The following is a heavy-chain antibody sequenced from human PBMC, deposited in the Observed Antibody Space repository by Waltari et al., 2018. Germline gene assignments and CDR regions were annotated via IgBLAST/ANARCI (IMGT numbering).Heavy chain of an antibody. Sequence: EVQLVQSGAEVKKPGESLRISCQGSGFNFYNYWIGWVRQMPGKGLEWMGIIYPGDSDTRYSPSFQGQVTMSVDKSIRTAYLQWNSLKASDTAIYYCARHRTRSTLYNWFDPWGQGTQVSVSS. J-gene: IGHJ5*02. D-gene: IGHD2-15*01. V-gene: IGHV5-51*01. CDR1: GFNFYNYW. CDR3: ARHRTRSTLYNWFDP. CDR2: IYPGDSDT.